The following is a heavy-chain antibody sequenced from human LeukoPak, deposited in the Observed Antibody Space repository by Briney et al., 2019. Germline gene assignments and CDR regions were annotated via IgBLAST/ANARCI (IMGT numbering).Heavy chain of an antibody. V-gene: IGHV4-34*01. J-gene: IGHJ5*02. CDR1: GGSFSGYY. Sequence: KSSATLSLTCAVYGGSFSGYYWSWIRQPPGKGLEWIGEINHSGSTNYNPSLKSRVTISVDTSKNQFSLKLSSVTAADTAVYYCARGRPLYYYDSSGYLNWFDPWGQGTLVTVSS. CDR2: INHSGST. CDR3: ARGRPLYYYDSSGYLNWFDP. D-gene: IGHD3-22*01.